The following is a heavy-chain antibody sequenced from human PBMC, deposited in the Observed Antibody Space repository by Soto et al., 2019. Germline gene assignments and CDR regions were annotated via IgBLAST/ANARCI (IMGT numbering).Heavy chain of an antibody. D-gene: IGHD3-10*01. Sequence: EVQLVVSGGGLVQPGGSLRLSCAASGFTFNIYWMSWVRQAPGKGLEWVANIKQDGSDKYYVDSVKGRFTISRDNTKNSLYLQMNSLRVEDTDVYYCARGGRPDIWGQGTMVTVSS. V-gene: IGHV3-7*01. J-gene: IGHJ3*02. CDR3: ARGGRPDI. CDR2: IKQDGSDK. CDR1: GFTFNIYW.